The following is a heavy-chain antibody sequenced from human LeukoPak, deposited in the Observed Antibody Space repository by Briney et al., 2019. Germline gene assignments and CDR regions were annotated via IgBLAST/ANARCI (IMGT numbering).Heavy chain of an antibody. CDR1: GGTFSNYA. J-gene: IGHJ4*02. D-gene: IGHD3-3*01. CDR3: ATPHKYYDVWRGYCPFDN. CDR2: ITPIYGTT. V-gene: IGHV1-69*13. Sequence: GASVKVSCKASGGTFSNYAINWVRQAPGQGLEWLGGITPIYGTTNYGQTFQGRVTITADESTTTAYMELSSLRSEDTALYYCATPHKYYDVWRGYCPFDNWGQGTLVTVSS.